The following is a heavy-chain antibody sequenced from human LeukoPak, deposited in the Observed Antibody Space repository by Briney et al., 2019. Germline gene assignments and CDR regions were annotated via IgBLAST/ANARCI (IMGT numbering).Heavy chain of an antibody. CDR2: IYTSGST. CDR3: AREGSSSGYYYYYMDV. D-gene: IGHD6-13*01. V-gene: IGHV4-4*07. CDR1: GGSISSYY. Sequence: PSETLPLTCTVSGGSISSYYWSWIRQPAGKGLEWIGRIYTSGSTNYNPSLKSRVTMSVDTSKNQFSLKLSSVTAADTAVYYCAREGSSSGYYYYYMDVWGKGTTVTVSS. J-gene: IGHJ6*03.